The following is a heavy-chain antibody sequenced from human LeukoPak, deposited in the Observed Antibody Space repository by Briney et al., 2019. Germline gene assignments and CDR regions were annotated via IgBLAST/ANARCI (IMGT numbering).Heavy chain of an antibody. CDR3: ARARILDCSSTSCYALDMDV. J-gene: IGHJ6*03. Sequence: GASVKVSCKASGYTFTSYDINWVRQATGQGLEWMGWMNPNSGNTGYAQKFQGRVTMTRNTSISTAYMELSSLRSEDTAVYYCARARILDCSSTSCYALDMDVWGKGTTVTISS. CDR2: MNPNSGNT. V-gene: IGHV1-8*01. D-gene: IGHD2-2*01. CDR1: GYTFTSYD.